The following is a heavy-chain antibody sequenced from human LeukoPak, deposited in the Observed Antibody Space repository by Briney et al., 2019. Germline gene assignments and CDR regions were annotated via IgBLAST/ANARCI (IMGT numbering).Heavy chain of an antibody. CDR3: ARVGAATFYWYYMDV. Sequence: GGSLRLSCEASGFTFSSYWMSWVRQAPGKGLEWVANIKQDGSDKYYVDSLKGRFTVSRDNAKNSLYLQINSLSVGDTAVYFCARVGAATFYWYYMDVWGKGTTVTVSS. J-gene: IGHJ6*03. D-gene: IGHD2-15*01. V-gene: IGHV3-7*01. CDR2: IKQDGSDK. CDR1: GFTFSSYW.